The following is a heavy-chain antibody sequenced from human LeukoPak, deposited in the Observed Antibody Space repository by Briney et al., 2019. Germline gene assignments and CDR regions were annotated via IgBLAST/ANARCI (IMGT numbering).Heavy chain of an antibody. J-gene: IGHJ4*02. Sequence: SETLSLTCTVSGGSISSYYWGWIRQPPGKGLEWIGSIYYSGSTYYNPSLKSRVTISVDTSKNQLSLKLSSVTAADTAVYYCASARTSSRSWFTFDYWGQGILVTVSS. V-gene: IGHV4-39*01. CDR1: GGSISSYY. CDR2: IYYSGST. CDR3: ASARTSSRSWFTFDY. D-gene: IGHD6-13*01.